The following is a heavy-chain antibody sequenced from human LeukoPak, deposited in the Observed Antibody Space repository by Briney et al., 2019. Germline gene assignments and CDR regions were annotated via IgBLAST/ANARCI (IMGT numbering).Heavy chain of an antibody. V-gene: IGHV3-15*01. D-gene: IGHD3-10*01. CDR1: GFFFDDYG. Sequence: PGGSLRLSCAASGFFFDDYGMNWVRRAPGKGLEWVGRIKTNIDGETTDYAAPLKGRFTISRDDSKNTLYLQMNSLKTEDTAVYYCTTGPSGYDYSSDYWGQGTLVTVSS. CDR3: TTGPSGYDYSSDY. J-gene: IGHJ4*02. CDR2: IKTNIDGETT.